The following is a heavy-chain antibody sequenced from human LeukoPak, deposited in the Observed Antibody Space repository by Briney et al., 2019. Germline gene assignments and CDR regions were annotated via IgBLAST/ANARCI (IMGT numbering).Heavy chain of an antibody. CDR3: ARVYSTSSSWYGDFDY. CDR2: ISYDGSNK. V-gene: IGHV3-30*07. D-gene: IGHD6-13*01. CDR1: GFKFFTFA. J-gene: IGHJ4*02. Sequence: GRSLRLSCEASGFKFFTFAMHWVRRAPGKGLEWVAIISYDGSNKYYGDSVKGRFTISRDNAKNSLYLQMNSLRAEDTAVYYCARVYSTSSSWYGDFDYWGQGTLVTVSS.